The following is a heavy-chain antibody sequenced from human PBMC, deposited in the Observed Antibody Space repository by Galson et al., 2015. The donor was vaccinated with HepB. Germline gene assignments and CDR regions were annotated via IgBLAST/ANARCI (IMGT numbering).Heavy chain of an antibody. V-gene: IGHV1-3*01. CDR2: INAGNGNT. CDR3: ASERHGSGSYGMGHWFDP. D-gene: IGHD3-10*01. J-gene: IGHJ5*02. CDR1: GYTFTSYA. Sequence: SVKVSCKASGYTFTSYAMHWVRQAPGQRLEWMGWINAGNGNTKYSQKFQGRVTITRDTSASTAYMELSSLRSEDTAVYYCASERHGSGSYGMGHWFDPWGQGTLVTVSS.